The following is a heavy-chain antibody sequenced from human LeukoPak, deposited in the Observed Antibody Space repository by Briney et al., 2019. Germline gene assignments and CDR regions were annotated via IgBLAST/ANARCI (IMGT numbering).Heavy chain of an antibody. CDR3: ARDIAAASFDY. CDR2: ISSSGSTI. Sequence: GGSLRLSCAASGFTFSDYYMSWIRQAPGKGLEWVSYISSSGSTIYYADSVKGRFTSSRDNAKNSLYLQMNSLRAEDTAVYYCARDIAAASFDYWGQGTLVTVSS. D-gene: IGHD6-6*01. CDR1: GFTFSDYY. J-gene: IGHJ4*02. V-gene: IGHV3-11*01.